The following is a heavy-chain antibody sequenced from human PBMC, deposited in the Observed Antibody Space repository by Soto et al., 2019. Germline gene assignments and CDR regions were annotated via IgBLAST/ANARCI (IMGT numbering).Heavy chain of an antibody. Sequence: SDTPSLTFSVSGSSISSHNYYWSWILQPPGKGLECIGSIYSSEDTYYNPSLKSRVTISVDTSKNQFSLKLRSVTAADTAVYYCASSIIEPRVFMYPFDYWGQVTLVTVS. CDR3: ASSIIEPRVFMYPFDY. CDR2: IYSSEDT. J-gene: IGHJ4*02. V-gene: IGHV4-39*01. D-gene: IGHD3-10*01. CDR1: GSSISSHNYY.